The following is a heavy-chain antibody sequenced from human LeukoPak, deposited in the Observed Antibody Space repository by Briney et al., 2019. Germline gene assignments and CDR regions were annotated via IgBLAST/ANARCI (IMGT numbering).Heavy chain of an antibody. J-gene: IGHJ4*02. V-gene: IGHV3-23*01. CDR3: AKEETKIAAPFDY. D-gene: IGHD6-13*01. CDR2: INSGAAST. Sequence: GGSLRLSCAASGFIFSNYAMSWVRQAPGKGLEWVSAINSGAASTYFADSVKGRFTISRDNSRNTLYLQMNSLRADDTAVYYCAKEETKIAAPFDYWGQGTLVTVSS. CDR1: GFIFSNYA.